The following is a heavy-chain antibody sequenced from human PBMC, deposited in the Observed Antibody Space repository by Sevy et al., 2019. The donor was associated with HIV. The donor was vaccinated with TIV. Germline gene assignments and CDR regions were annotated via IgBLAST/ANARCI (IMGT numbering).Heavy chain of an antibody. D-gene: IGHD5-18*01. V-gene: IGHV3-11*01. CDR2: ISSRGSTI. Sequence: LSLTCAVHDGSFSDYYISWIRQAPGKGLEWVTYISSRGSTIYYADSVKGRFTISRDNAKNSLYLQMNSLRAEDTAVYYCARVRYTYGSYYFDYWGQGTLVTVSS. CDR3: ARVRYTYGSYYFDY. CDR1: DGSFSDYY. J-gene: IGHJ4*02.